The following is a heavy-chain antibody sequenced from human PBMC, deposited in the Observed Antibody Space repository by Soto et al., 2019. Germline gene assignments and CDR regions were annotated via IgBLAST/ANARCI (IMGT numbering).Heavy chain of an antibody. D-gene: IGHD3-10*01. V-gene: IGHV3-23*01. CDR2: ISGSGGST. J-gene: IGHJ4*02. CDR3: AKDELYYYGSGSYPNY. Sequence: SGGSLRLSCGASGFTFSSYAMSWVRQAPGKGLEWVSAISGSGGSTYYADSVKGRFTISRDNSKNTLYLQMNSLRGEDTVVYYCAKDELYYYGSGSYPNYWGQGTLVTVSS. CDR1: GFTFSSYA.